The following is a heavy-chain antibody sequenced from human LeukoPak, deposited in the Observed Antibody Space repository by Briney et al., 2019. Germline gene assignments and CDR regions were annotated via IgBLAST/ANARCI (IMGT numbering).Heavy chain of an antibody. J-gene: IGHJ4*02. CDR2: IYHSGST. CDR3: ARENLEWSHGY. D-gene: IGHD3-3*01. CDR1: GDSISPYY. Sequence: PSGTLSLTCTVSGDSISPYYWSWIRQPPGKGLEWIGYIYHSGSTNYKSSLKNRVTISVDTSKNQFSLKLRFVTAADTAVYYCARENLEWSHGYWGQGTLVTVSS. V-gene: IGHV4-59*01.